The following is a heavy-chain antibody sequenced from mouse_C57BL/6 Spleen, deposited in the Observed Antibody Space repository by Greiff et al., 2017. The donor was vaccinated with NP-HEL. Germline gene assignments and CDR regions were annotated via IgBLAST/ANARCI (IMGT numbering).Heavy chain of an antibody. Sequence: EVKLMESGGGLVKPGGSLRLSCAASGFTFSDYGMHWVRQAPEKGLEWVAYISSGSSTLYYADTVKGRFTISRDNAKNTLFLQMTSLRSEDTAMYYCAKGGYGSPYYFDYWGQGTTLTVSS. CDR3: AKGGYGSPYYFDY. CDR2: ISSGSSTL. V-gene: IGHV5-17*01. J-gene: IGHJ2*01. CDR1: GFTFSDYG. D-gene: IGHD1-1*01.